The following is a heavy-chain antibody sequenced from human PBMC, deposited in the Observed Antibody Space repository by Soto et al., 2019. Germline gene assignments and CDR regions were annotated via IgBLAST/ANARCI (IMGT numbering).Heavy chain of an antibody. V-gene: IGHV3-73*01. CDR2: IRSKANSYAT. CDR3: TRGLYSSSWYDYYYGMDV. Sequence: PGGSLRLSCAASGFTFSGSAMHWVRQASGKGLEWVGRIRSKANSYATAYAASVKGRFTISRDDSKNTAYLQMNSLKTEDTAVYYCTRGLYSSSWYDYYYGMDVWGQGTTVTVSS. J-gene: IGHJ6*02. D-gene: IGHD6-13*01. CDR1: GFTFSGSA.